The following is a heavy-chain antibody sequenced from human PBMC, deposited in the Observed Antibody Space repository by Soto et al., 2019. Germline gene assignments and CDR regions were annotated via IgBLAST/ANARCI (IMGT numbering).Heavy chain of an antibody. CDR3: ARDPADLWEPDQYFEY. CDR1: GFSFDKYS. D-gene: IGHD1-26*01. V-gene: IGHV3-21*01. J-gene: IGHJ1*01. Sequence: EVHLVESGGGLVKPWGPLKLSCAASGFSFDKYSMNWVRQAPGGGLEWVSSISSGSTYINYADSVRGRFTVSRDNARNLLYLQMNSLRAEDTGVYYCARDPADLWEPDQYFEYWGQGTLVTVSS. CDR2: ISSGSTYI.